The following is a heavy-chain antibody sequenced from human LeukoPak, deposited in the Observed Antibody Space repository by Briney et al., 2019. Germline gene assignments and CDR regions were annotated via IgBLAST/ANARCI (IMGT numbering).Heavy chain of an antibody. Sequence: PGGSLRLSCAASGFTFSDYYMSWIRQAPGKGLEWVSYISSSGSTIYYADSVKGRFTISRDNAKNSLYLQMNSLSVEDTATYYCIRDFRSADLWGQGTLVTVTS. CDR2: ISSSGSTI. CDR3: IRDFRSADL. CDR1: GFTFSDYY. J-gene: IGHJ5*02. V-gene: IGHV3-11*01.